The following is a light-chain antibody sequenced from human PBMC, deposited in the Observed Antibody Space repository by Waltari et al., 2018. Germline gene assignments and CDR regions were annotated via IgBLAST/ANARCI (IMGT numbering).Light chain of an antibody. CDR2: AAS. CDR3: QQSYSTLGT. CDR1: QRISSY. V-gene: IGKV1-39*01. J-gene: IGKJ1*01. Sequence: DIQMTQSPYSLSASVGDRVPITCRASQRISSYLNWYQQRPGKAPKLLIYAASSLQSGVPSRFSGSGSGTDFTLTISSLQPEDFATYYCQQSYSTLGTFGQGTKVEIK.